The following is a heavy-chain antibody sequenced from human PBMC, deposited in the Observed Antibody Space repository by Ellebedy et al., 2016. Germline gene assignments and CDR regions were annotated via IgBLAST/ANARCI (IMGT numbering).Heavy chain of an antibody. Sequence: GGSLRLXCATSRFSFSNFFMSWVRQAPGKGLEWVSAISGSGGSTYYADSVKGRFTISRDNAKNSLYLQMNSLRAEDTAVYYCARDLGYYKFESWGQGTLVTVSS. V-gene: IGHV3-23*01. D-gene: IGHD1-26*01. CDR1: RFSFSNFF. CDR2: ISGSGGST. CDR3: ARDLGYYKFES. J-gene: IGHJ4*02.